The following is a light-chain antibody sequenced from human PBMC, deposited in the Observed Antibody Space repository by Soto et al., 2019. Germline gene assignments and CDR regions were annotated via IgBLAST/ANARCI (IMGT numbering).Light chain of an antibody. Sequence: EIVLTQSPGTLSLSPGERATLSCGASQSINSNYLAWYQLKPGQAPRLLIYGASIRATAIPDRFSGSVSGTDFTLTISRLDPEDFAVYFCQQYGTSPRTFGQGTKVEIK. V-gene: IGKV3-20*01. CDR2: GAS. CDR1: QSINSNY. J-gene: IGKJ1*01. CDR3: QQYGTSPRT.